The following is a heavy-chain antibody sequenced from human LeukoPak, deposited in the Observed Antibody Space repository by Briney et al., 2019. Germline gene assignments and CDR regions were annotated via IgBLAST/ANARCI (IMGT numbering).Heavy chain of an antibody. D-gene: IGHD1-26*01. CDR2: IYSGGST. CDR3: AREGVGATGDYYFDY. J-gene: IGHJ4*02. CDR1: GFTVSSNY. Sequence: GGSLRLSCAASGFTVSSNYTSWVRQAPGKGLEWVSVIYSGGSTYYADSVKGRFTISRDNSKNTLYLQMNSLRAEDTAVYYCAREGVGATGDYYFDYWGQGTLVTVSS. V-gene: IGHV3-53*01.